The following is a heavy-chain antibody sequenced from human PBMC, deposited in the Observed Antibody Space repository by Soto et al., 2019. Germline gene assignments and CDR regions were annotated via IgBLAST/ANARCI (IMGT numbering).Heavy chain of an antibody. Sequence: QVQLQESGPGLVKPSQTLSLTCTVSGGSISSGGYYWSWIRQHPGKGLEWIGYIYYSGSTYYNPSLKSRVTISVDTSKNQFSLKLSSVTAADTAVYYCASQGYCSSTSCPDDYYFDYWGQGTQVTVSS. CDR1: GGSISSGGYY. V-gene: IGHV4-31*03. J-gene: IGHJ4*02. D-gene: IGHD2-2*01. CDR2: IYYSGST. CDR3: ASQGYCSSTSCPDDYYFDY.